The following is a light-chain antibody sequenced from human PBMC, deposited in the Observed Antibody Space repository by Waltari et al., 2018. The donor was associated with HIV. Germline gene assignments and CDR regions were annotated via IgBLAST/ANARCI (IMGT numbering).Light chain of an antibody. J-gene: IGKJ1*01. CDR3: QQLHRYPRT. Sequence: DIQLTQSPSFLSASVGDRVNITCRASQDLDSYLAWYQQQPGKAPKLLIHTASTLQTGVPSRFSGSGSGTEYTLTISSLQPEDFATYYCQQLHRYPRTFGQGTKVDIK. CDR2: TAS. CDR1: QDLDSY. V-gene: IGKV1-9*01.